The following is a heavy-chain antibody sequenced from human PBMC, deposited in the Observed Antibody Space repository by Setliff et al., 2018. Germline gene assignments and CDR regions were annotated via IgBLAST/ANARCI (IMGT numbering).Heavy chain of an antibody. V-gene: IGHV1-69*05. J-gene: IGHJ4*02. CDR1: GATFSSYG. Sequence: ASVKVSCKASGATFSSYGISWVRQAPGQGLEWMGGTIPMFGTTEYAQKFRGRVTVTTDTSTGTGYMELRSLKSDDSAVYYCAGDRSLGATRRLAYWGQGTLVTVSS. CDR3: AGDRSLGATRRLAY. D-gene: IGHD1-26*01. CDR2: TIPMFGTT.